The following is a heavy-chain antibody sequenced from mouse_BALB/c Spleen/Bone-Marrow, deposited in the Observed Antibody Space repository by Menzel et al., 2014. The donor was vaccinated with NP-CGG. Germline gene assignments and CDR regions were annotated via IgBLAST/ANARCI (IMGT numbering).Heavy chain of an antibody. Sequence: VRVVESGAELVRPGASVKLSCKASGYSFTSYWMDWVKQRPGQGLEWIGMIHPSDSETRLNQKFKDKATLTVDKSSSTAYMQLSSPTSEDSAVYYCARGRGRRGDYFDYWGQGTTLTVS. V-gene: IGHV1-61*01. D-gene: IGHD2-12*01. CDR3: ARGRGRRGDYFDY. CDR1: GYSFTSYW. CDR2: IHPSDSET. J-gene: IGHJ2*01.